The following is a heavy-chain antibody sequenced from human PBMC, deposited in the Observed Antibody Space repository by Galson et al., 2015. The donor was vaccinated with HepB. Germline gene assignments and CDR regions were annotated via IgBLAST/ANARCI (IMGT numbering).Heavy chain of an antibody. V-gene: IGHV3-33*08. Sequence: SLRLSCAASGFTFSRNGMHWVRQAPGKGLEWVAVIWHDRSNSYYADSVKGRFTISRDNSKNTLYLQMNSLRAEDTAVYYCAREDADIAAMTLDYWGQGTLVTVSS. CDR1: GFTFSRNG. D-gene: IGHD6-25*01. CDR3: AREDADIAAMTLDY. CDR2: IWHDRSNS. J-gene: IGHJ4*02.